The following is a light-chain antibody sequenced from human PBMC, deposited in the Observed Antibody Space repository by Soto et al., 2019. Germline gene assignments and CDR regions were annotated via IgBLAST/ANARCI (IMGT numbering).Light chain of an antibody. CDR1: QSVSSN. V-gene: IGKV3-11*01. J-gene: IGKJ5*01. Sequence: EIVMTQSPATLSVAPGERATLSFRASQSVSSNLAWYQHKPGQAPRLLIYDASNRATGIPARFSGSGSGTDFTLTISSLEPEDFAVYYCQQRSNWPPITFGQGTRLEIK. CDR2: DAS. CDR3: QQRSNWPPIT.